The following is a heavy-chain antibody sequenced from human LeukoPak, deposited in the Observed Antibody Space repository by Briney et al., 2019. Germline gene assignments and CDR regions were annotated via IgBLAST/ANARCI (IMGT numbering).Heavy chain of an antibody. CDR2: INPNSGGT. V-gene: IGHV1-2*06. J-gene: IGHJ4*02. Sequence: ASVKVSCKASGYTFTGYYMHWVRQAPGQGLEWMGRINPNSGGTNYAQKFQGRVTMTRDTSISTAYMELSRLRSDDTAVYYCARVEDVWGCYRVDYWGQGTLVTVSS. CDR1: GYTFTGYY. D-gene: IGHD3-16*02. CDR3: ARVEDVWGCYRVDY.